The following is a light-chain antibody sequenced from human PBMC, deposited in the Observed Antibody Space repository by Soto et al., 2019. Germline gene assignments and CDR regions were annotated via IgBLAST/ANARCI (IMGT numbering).Light chain of an antibody. CDR3: SSYTSSSRYV. Sequence: QSALTQPPSVSGSPGQSVTISCTGTSSDVGRYDRVSWYQQSPGTAPKLIIYEVTNRPSGVPDRFSGSKSGNTASLTISGLLAEDEADFYCSSYTSSSRYVFGTGTKVTVL. CDR1: SSDVGRYDR. V-gene: IGLV2-18*02. J-gene: IGLJ1*01. CDR2: EVT.